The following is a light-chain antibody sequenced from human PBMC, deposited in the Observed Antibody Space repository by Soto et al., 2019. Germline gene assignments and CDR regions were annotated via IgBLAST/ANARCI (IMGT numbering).Light chain of an antibody. Sequence: EIVLTQSPGTLSLSPGERATLSCRASQSVSSGYLAWYQQKPGQAPRLLIYGASSSATGIPDRISGSGSGTDFTLSITRLQPEDCAVYYCQHFFTSRWTFGQGTKVEVK. J-gene: IGKJ1*01. CDR1: QSVSSGY. CDR2: GAS. CDR3: QHFFTSRWT. V-gene: IGKV3-20*01.